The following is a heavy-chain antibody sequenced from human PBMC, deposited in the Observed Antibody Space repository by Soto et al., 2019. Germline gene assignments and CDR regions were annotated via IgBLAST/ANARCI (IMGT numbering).Heavy chain of an antibody. V-gene: IGHV1-18*01. CDR3: ARDSHDFWSGYYHYMDV. J-gene: IGHJ6*03. CDR1: GYTFTSYG. D-gene: IGHD3-3*01. CDR2: ISAYNGNT. Sequence: QVQLVQSGAEVKKPGASVKVSCKASGYTFTSYGISWVRQAPGQGLEWMGWISAYNGNTNYAQKLQGRVTMTTDTSTSTAYMEVRSLRSDDTAVYYCARDSHDFWSGYYHYMDVWGKGTTVTVSS.